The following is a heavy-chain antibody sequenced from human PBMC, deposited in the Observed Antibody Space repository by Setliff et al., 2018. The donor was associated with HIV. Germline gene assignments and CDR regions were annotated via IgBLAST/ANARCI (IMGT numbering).Heavy chain of an antibody. CDR2: ISPVFGTA. J-gene: IGHJ4*02. CDR3: ARDFYDSSGYLNLGFDY. CDR1: GGTFRSKA. D-gene: IGHD3-22*01. V-gene: IGHV1-69*13. Sequence: GASVMVSCKAVGGTFRSKAVSWVRQAPGQGLEWMGGISPVFGTANYAQKFQDRVTITVDESTNTAYMELNSLRSDDTAVYYCARDFYDSSGYLNLGFDYWGQGSLVTVSS.